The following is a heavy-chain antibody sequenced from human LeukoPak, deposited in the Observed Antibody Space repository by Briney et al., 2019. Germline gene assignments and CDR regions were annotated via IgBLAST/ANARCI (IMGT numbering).Heavy chain of an antibody. CDR2: ISSSGSTI. D-gene: IGHD3-22*01. CDR1: GFTFSDYY. V-gene: IGHV3-11*04. J-gene: IGHJ4*02. CDR3: ARDIYYDSSGYFLIDY. Sequence: GGSLRLSCAASGFTFSDYYMSWIRQAPGKGLEGVSYISSSGSTIYYADSVKGRFTISRDNAKNSLYLQMNSLRAEDTAVYYCARDIYYDSSGYFLIDYWGQGTLVTVSS.